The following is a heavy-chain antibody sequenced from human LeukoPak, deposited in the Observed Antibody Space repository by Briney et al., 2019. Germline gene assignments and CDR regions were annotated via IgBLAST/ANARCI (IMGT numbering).Heavy chain of an antibody. D-gene: IGHD6-19*01. CDR1: GGTFNSYA. CDR2: IIPIFGTT. CDR3: ARGTERDGSGWYIPEK. J-gene: IGHJ4*02. V-gene: IGHV1-69*06. Sequence: GASVKVSCKASGGTFNSYAISWVRQAPGQGLEWMGGIIPIFGTTNYARKFRGRVTLTADKSTRTAYMELSSLRSEDTAVYYCARGTERDGSGWYIPEKWGQGTLVTVSS.